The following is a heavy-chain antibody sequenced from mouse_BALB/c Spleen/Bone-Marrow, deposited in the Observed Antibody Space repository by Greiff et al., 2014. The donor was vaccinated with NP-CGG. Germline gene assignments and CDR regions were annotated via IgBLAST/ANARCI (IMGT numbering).Heavy chain of an antibody. D-gene: IGHD2-14*01. CDR2: ISSGSSSI. V-gene: IGHV5-17*02. CDR1: GFTFSSFG. CDR3: TRWGYAGDYYAMDY. Sequence: EVKLVESGGGLVQPGGSRKLSCAASGFTFSSFGMHWVRQAPEKGLAWVAYISSGSSSIYYTDTVKGRFTISRDNPKSTLFLQMTSLRSEDTAIYYCTRWGYAGDYYAMDYWGQGTSVTVPS. J-gene: IGHJ4*01.